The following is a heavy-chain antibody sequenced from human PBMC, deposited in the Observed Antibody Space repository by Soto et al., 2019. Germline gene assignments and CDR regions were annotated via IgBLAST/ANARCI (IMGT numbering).Heavy chain of an antibody. V-gene: IGHV3-23*01. Sequence: GGSLRLSCAASGFTFSSYAMNWVPQAPGKGLEWVSVISGSDGSTYYADSVKGRFTISRDNSKNTLNLQMNSLRAEDTAVYYCARRSSSWYFDYWGQGTLVTV. CDR2: ISGSDGST. CDR3: ARRSSSWYFDY. D-gene: IGHD6-13*01. CDR1: GFTFSSYA. J-gene: IGHJ4*02.